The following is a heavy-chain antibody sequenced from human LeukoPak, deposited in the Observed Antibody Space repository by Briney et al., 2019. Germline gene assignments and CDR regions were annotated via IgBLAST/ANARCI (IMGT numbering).Heavy chain of an antibody. CDR2: ITDDATT. J-gene: IGHJ4*02. CDR3: VRDRVGPDY. D-gene: IGHD1-26*01. Sequence: QPGGFLRLSCAASGFTFSSAWMHWVRQAPGTGLVWVSRITDDATTTYADSVKGRFTISRDNAKNILYLQMNSLRAEDTAVYYCVRDRVGPDYWGQGTLVTVSS. V-gene: IGHV3-74*03. CDR1: GFTFSSAW.